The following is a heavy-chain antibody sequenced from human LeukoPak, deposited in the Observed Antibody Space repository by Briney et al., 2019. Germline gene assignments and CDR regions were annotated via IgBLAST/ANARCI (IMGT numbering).Heavy chain of an antibody. Sequence: SETLPLTCAVYGVSFSGYYWSWIRQPPGKGLEWVGVINHSGSTNYNPTLKSRVTISVDTSKNQCALKLSSVTAADTAVYYCARGFSRPSTTGRNNWFDPWGQGTLVTVSS. CDR1: GVSFSGYY. V-gene: IGHV4-34*01. CDR3: ARGFSRPSTTGRNNWFDP. D-gene: IGHD2-2*01. J-gene: IGHJ5*02. CDR2: INHSGST.